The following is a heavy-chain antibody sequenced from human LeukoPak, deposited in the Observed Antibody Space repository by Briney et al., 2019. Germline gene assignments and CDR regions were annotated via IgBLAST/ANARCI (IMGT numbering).Heavy chain of an antibody. V-gene: IGHV1-2*02. J-gene: IGHJ4*02. D-gene: IGHD5-12*01. CDR3: ARASGYDFALFPLEFDY. Sequence: GASVKVSCKASGYTFTGYYMHWVRQAPGQGLEWMGWINPNSGGTNYAQKFQGRVAMTRDTSISTAYMELSRLRSDDTAVYYCARASGYDFALFPLEFDYWGQGTLVTVSS. CDR1: GYTFTGYY. CDR2: INPNSGGT.